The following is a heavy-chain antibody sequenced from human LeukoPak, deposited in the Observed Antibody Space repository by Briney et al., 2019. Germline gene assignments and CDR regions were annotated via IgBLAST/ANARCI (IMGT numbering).Heavy chain of an antibody. CDR1: GFTFSSSG. CDR3: ARTIAVAGPYYFDY. CDR2: IWYDGSNK. Sequence: GRSLRLSCAASGFTFSSSGMHWVRQAPGKGLEWVAVIWYDGSNKYYAESVKGRFTISRDNSKNTLFLQMNSLRADDTAVYYCARTIAVAGPYYFDYWGQGTLVTVSS. J-gene: IGHJ4*02. D-gene: IGHD6-19*01. V-gene: IGHV3-33*01.